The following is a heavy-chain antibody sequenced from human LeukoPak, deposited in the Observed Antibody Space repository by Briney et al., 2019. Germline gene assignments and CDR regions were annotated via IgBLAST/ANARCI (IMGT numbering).Heavy chain of an antibody. Sequence: QPGGSLRLSCAASGFTFSSYAMSWVRQAPGKGLEWVSAITGSGGTTFYADSVKGRFTISRDNSKRTLYLQMNSLRAEDTAVYHCAKHDDIFSGLSYWGQGTLVTVSS. CDR2: ITGSGGTT. D-gene: IGHD3-9*01. CDR1: GFTFSSYA. CDR3: AKHDDIFSGLSY. J-gene: IGHJ4*02. V-gene: IGHV3-23*01.